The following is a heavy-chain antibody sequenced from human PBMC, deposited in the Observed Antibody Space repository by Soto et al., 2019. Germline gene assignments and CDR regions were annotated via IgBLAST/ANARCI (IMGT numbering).Heavy chain of an antibody. J-gene: IGHJ6*02. CDR3: SRAYTGQLPRRGDYYYALDV. CDR1: GFFFNNYD. V-gene: IGHV3-13*05. CDR2: IGAADDP. D-gene: IGHD2-2*01. Sequence: QLVESGGGLTQAGGSLRLSCVGSGFFFNNYDMHWVRQVRGKGLEWVSAIGAADDPYYSVSVKGRFIVSGDNAQMSLYLQMNNRVAADTTVYFCSRAYTGQLPRRGDYYYALDVWGRGTTVTVSS.